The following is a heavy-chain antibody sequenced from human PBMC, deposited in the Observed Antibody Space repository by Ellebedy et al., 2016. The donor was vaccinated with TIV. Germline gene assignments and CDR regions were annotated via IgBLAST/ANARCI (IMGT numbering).Heavy chain of an antibody. J-gene: IGHJ4*02. Sequence: SETLSLXXTVSGGSISSYYWSWIRQPPGKGLEWIGYIYYSGSTNYNPSLKRRVTISVDTSKNQFSLKLSSVTAADTALYYCARSGSGSGLCWGQGTLVTVSS. V-gene: IGHV4-59*01. CDR2: IYYSGST. CDR3: ARSGSGSGLC. CDR1: GGSISSYY. D-gene: IGHD1-26*01.